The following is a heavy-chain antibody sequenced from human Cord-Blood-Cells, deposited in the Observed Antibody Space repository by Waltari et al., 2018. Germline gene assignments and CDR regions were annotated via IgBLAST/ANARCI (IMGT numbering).Heavy chain of an antibody. CDR1: GGSFRGSY. D-gene: IGHD3-22*01. CDR3: ARTPTYYYDSSGYYYDY. V-gene: IGHV4-34*01. CDR2: INHSGST. Sequence: QVQLQQWGAGLLKPSETLSLTCAVYGGSFRGSYWSWIRQPPGKGLEWIGEINHSGSTNYNPSLKSRVTISVDTSKNQFSLKLSSVTAADTAVYYCARTPTYYYDSSGYYYDYWGQGTLVTVSS. J-gene: IGHJ4*02.